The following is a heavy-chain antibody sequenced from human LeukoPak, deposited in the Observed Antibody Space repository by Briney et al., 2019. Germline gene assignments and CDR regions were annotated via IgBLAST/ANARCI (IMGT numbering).Heavy chain of an antibody. CDR3: ARGARIFDF. V-gene: IGHV3-23*01. J-gene: IGHJ4*02. D-gene: IGHD2/OR15-2a*01. CDR2: ISESGDST. Sequence: GGSLRLSCAASGFTFNSYAMSWVRQAPGKGLEWVSTISESGDSTYYADSVKGRFTISRDNSKNTLSLQMNSLRGEDTAVYYCARGARIFDFWGPGILVTVSS. CDR1: GFTFNSYA.